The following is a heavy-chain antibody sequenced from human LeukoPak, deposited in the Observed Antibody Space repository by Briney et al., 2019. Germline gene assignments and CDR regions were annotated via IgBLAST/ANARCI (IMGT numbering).Heavy chain of an antibody. CDR2: LNGSGGST. CDR3: EKDLPTIVGVVISADYCYGMDV. J-gene: IGHJ6*01. CDR1: GFTCSSSA. D-gene: IGHD3-3*01. Sequence: GGSLRLSCAASGFTCSSSAMSWVRQAPGKGLEWVSALNGSGGSTYYADSVKGRFTISRDNSKNTLYLQMNSLRAEDTAVYYCEKDLPTIVGVVISADYCYGMDVWGGGANVADSS. V-gene: IGHV3-23*01.